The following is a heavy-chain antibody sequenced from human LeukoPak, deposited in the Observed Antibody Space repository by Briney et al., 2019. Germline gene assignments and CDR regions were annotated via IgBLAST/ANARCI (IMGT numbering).Heavy chain of an antibody. D-gene: IGHD4-11*01. CDR1: GFTFSTYW. CDR3: TGGLYTVTAYDY. V-gene: IGHV3-74*01. Sequence: GGSLRLSCAASGFTFSTYWMHWVRQAPGKGVVWVSRINGDGSNTVYADSVQGRFTVSRDKAKNTLYLQMNSLTAEDTAVYYCTGGLYTVTAYDYWGQGTLVTVSP. J-gene: IGHJ4*02. CDR2: INGDGSNT.